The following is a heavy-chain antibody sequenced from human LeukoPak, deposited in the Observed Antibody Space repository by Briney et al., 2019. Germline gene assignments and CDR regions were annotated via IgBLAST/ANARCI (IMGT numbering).Heavy chain of an antibody. CDR1: GLTVSSNY. D-gene: IGHD6-13*01. V-gene: IGHV3-53*01. CDR3: ARSFLSIAAAATDY. J-gene: IGHJ4*02. Sequence: GGSLRLSCAASGLTVSSNYMSWVRQAPGKGLEWLSVIDSGGNTYYADSVKGRFTISRDNSKNTLYLQMNGLRAEDTAVYYCARSFLSIAAAATDYWGQGTLVTVSS. CDR2: IDSGGNT.